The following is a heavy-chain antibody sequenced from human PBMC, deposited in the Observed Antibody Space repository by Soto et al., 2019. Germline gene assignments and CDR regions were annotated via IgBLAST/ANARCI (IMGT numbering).Heavy chain of an antibody. D-gene: IGHD3-3*01. Sequence: GTFSSYAISWVRQAPGQGLEWMGGIIPIFGTANYAQKFQGRVTITADKSTSTAYMELSSLRSEDTAVYYCARGGYYDFWSGYPNDAFDIWGQGTMVTVSS. CDR1: GTFSSYA. J-gene: IGHJ3*02. CDR2: IIPIFGTA. V-gene: IGHV1-69*06. CDR3: ARGGYYDFWSGYPNDAFDI.